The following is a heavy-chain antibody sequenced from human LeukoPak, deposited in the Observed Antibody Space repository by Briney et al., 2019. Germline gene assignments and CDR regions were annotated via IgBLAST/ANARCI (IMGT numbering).Heavy chain of an antibody. D-gene: IGHD1-26*01. J-gene: IGHJ5*02. CDR3: ASVSPLGAVDP. Sequence: RAAVKVSRKSSGYTFTNYGIRWLRQAPGQGLEWMGWISAYNGNTNYAQTLQGRVTMTTDTSTSTAYMERRSLRSDDTGVYYCASVSPLGAVDPWGQGTLVTVSS. CDR2: ISAYNGNT. CDR1: GYTFTNYG. V-gene: IGHV1-18*01.